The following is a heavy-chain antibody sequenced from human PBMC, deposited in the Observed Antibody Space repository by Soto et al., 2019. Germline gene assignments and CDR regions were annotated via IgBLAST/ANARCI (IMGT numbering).Heavy chain of an antibody. CDR1: GGTFSSYA. Sequence: ASVKVSCKASGGTFSSYAISWVRQAPGQGLEWMGGIIPIFGTANYAQKFQGRVTITADESTSTAYMELSSLRSEDTAVYYCARDSKVAGGYSYGYGFDYWGQGTLVTVSS. CDR3: ARDSKVAGGYSYGYGFDY. V-gene: IGHV1-69*13. D-gene: IGHD5-18*01. CDR2: IIPIFGTA. J-gene: IGHJ4*02.